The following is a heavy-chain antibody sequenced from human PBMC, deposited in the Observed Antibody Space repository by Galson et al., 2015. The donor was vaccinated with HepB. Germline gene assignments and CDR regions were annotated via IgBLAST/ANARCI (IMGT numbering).Heavy chain of an antibody. CDR3: ARDRWCRSNSCYYDY. CDR1: GFTVSRNY. Sequence: SLRLSCAASGFTVSRNYMSWVRQAPGKGLEWVSVIYSGGSTYYADSVKGRFTISRDNSKNMLYLQMNSLRAEDTAVYYCARDRWCRSNSCYYDYWGQGTLVTVSS. D-gene: IGHD2-2*01. V-gene: IGHV3-53*01. J-gene: IGHJ4*02. CDR2: IYSGGST.